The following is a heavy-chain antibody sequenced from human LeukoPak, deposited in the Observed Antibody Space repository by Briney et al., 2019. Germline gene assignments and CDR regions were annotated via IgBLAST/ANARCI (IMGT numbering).Heavy chain of an antibody. CDR3: AKDLYSSGWPAEYFQH. J-gene: IGHJ1*01. D-gene: IGHD6-19*01. CDR2: ISGSGGST. Sequence: GGSLRLSCAASGFTFSSYAVSWVRQAPGKGLEWASAISGSGGSTYYADSVKGRFTISRDNSKNTLYLQMNSQRAEDTAVYYCAKDLYSSGWPAEYFQHWGQGTLVTVSS. CDR1: GFTFSSYA. V-gene: IGHV3-23*01.